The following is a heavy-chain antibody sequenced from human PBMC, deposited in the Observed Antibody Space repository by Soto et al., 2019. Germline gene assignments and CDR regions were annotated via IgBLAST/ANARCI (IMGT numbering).Heavy chain of an antibody. D-gene: IGHD1-26*01. Sequence: GGSLRLSCAASGFTFSSYSMNWVRQAPGKGLEWVSSISSSSSYIYYADSVKGRFTISRDNAKNSLYLQMNSLRAEDTAVYYCARGGIQHPYYDYYDGMDVWGQGTTVTVSS. CDR1: GFTFSSYS. CDR3: ARGGIQHPYYDYYDGMDV. CDR2: ISSSSSYI. V-gene: IGHV3-21*01. J-gene: IGHJ6*02.